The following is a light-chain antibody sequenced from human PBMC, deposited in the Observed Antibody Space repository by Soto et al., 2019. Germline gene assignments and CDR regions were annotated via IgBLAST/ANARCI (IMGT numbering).Light chain of an antibody. J-gene: IGKJ4*01. V-gene: IGKV3-11*01. CDR3: QHRSQWPLT. CDR2: DAS. Sequence: EIVLTQSPATLSLSPGERATLSCRARQSVSNFLAWYQRRPGQAPRLLIYDASNRATGIPGRFSGSGSGTDFTLTISSLEPEDFGVYYCQHRSQWPLTFGGGTNVEI. CDR1: QSVSNF.